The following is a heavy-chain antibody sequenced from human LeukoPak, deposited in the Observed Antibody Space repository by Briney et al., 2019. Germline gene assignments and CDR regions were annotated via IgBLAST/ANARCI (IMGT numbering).Heavy chain of an antibody. CDR2: IYHSGST. Sequence: GSLRLSCAASGFTFSSYEMNWVRQAPGKGLEWIGEIYHSGSTNYNPSLKSRVTISVDTSKNQFSLKLSSVTAADTAVYYCASFTYYYDSSGRNDAFDIWGQGTMVTVSS. V-gene: IGHV4-34*01. CDR3: ASFTYYYDSSGRNDAFDI. J-gene: IGHJ3*02. CDR1: GFTFSSYE. D-gene: IGHD3-22*01.